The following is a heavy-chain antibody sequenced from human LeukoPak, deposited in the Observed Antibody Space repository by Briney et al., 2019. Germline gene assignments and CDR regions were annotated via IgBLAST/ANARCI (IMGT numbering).Heavy chain of an antibody. D-gene: IGHD4-17*01. V-gene: IGHV1-3*01. J-gene: IGHJ4*02. CDR3: ARALNDYGDYGLIDY. CDR1: GYTFTSYA. CDR2: INAGNGNT. Sequence: ASVKVSCKASGYTFTSYAMHWVRQAPGQRLEWMGWINAGNGNTKYSQKFQGRVTITRDTSASTAYMELSSLRSEDTAVYYCARALNDYGDYGLIDYWGQGTLVTVSS.